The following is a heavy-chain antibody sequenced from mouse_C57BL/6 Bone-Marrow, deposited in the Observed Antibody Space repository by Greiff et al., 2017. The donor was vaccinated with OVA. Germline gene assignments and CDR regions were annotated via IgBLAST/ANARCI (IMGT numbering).Heavy chain of an antibody. Sequence: QVHVKQSGAELVRPGASVTLSCKASGYTFTDYEMHWVKQTPVHGLEWIGAIDPETGGTAYNQKFKGKAILTADKSSSTAYMELRSLTSEDSAVYYCTGNRSYWYFDVWGTGTTVTVSS. CDR3: TGNRSYWYFDV. D-gene: IGHD2-1*01. J-gene: IGHJ1*03. CDR1: GYTFTDYE. CDR2: IDPETGGT. V-gene: IGHV1-15*01.